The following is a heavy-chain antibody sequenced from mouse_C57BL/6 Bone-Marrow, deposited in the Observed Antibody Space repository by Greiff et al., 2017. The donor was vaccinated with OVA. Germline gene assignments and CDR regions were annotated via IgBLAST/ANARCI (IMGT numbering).Heavy chain of an antibody. V-gene: IGHV1-19*01. CDR1: GYTFTDYY. Sequence: EVQLQQSGPVLVKPGASVKMSCKASGYTFTDYYMNWVKQSHGKSLEWIGVINPYNGGTSYNQKFKGKATLTVDKSSSTAYMELNSLTSEDSAVYYCASSPFTTVVARGFAYWGQGTLVTVSA. CDR2: INPYNGGT. J-gene: IGHJ3*01. D-gene: IGHD1-1*01. CDR3: ASSPFTTVVARGFAY.